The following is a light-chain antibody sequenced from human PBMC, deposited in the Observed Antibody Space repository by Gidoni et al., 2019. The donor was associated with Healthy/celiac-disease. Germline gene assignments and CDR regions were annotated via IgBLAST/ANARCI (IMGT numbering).Light chain of an antibody. CDR3: GTWDSSLSAVV. CDR1: SSNIGNNY. V-gene: IGLV1-51*01. CDR2: DNN. Sequence: QSVFTQPPSVSPPGQKVTISCSGSSSNIGNNYVSWYQQLPGTAPKLLIYDNNKRPSGIPDRFSGSKSGTSATLGITGLQTGDEADYYCGTWDSSLSAVVFGGGTKLTVL. J-gene: IGLJ2*01.